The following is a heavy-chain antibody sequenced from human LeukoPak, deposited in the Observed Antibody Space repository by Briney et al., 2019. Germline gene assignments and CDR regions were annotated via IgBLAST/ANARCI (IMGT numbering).Heavy chain of an antibody. J-gene: IGHJ4*02. CDR1: GYTFTSYG. Sequence: GAPVKVSCKASGYTFTSYGISWVRQAPGQGLEWMGWISAHNGNTKNAQKIQGRVTMTTDTSTSTAYMELRSLGSDDTAVYYCARDAPGRNYGDYRELDHWGQGTLVTVSS. CDR3: ARDAPGRNYGDYRELDH. D-gene: IGHD4-17*01. V-gene: IGHV1-18*01. CDR2: ISAHNGNT.